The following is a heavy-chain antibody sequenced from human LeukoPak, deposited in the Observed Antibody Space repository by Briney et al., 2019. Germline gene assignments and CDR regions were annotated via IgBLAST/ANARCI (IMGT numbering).Heavy chain of an antibody. CDR3: ARTMWGFDY. V-gene: IGHV3-53*01. J-gene: IGHJ4*02. CDR2: IYSGGST. Sequence: PGGSLRLSCAASGFTVSSNYMSWVRQAPGKGLEWVSVIYSGGSTYYADSVKGRFAISRDNAKRSLFLQMNSLRVEDTAVYYCARTMWGFDYWGQGTLVTVSS. D-gene: IGHD7-27*01. CDR1: GFTVSSNY.